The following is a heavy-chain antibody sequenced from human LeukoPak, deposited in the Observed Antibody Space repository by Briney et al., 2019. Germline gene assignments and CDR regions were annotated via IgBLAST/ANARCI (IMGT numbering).Heavy chain of an antibody. V-gene: IGHV3-73*01. D-gene: IGHD6-19*01. CDR3: TRQRGYSSGWYSGDYYYYGMDV. Sequence: GGSLRLSCAASGFTFSGSAMHWVRQASGKGLEWVSRIRSKANSYAAAYAASVKGRFTISRDDSKNTAYLQMNSLKTEDTAVYYCTRQRGYSSGWYSGDYYYYGMDVWGQGTTVTVSS. J-gene: IGHJ6*02. CDR1: GFTFSGSA. CDR2: IRSKANSYAA.